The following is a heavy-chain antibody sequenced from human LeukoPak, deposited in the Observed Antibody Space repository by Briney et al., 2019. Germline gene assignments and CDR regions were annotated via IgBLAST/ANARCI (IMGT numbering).Heavy chain of an antibody. CDR1: GFYLYDKW. Sequence: GESLKISCKASGFYLYDKWIGWVRQMPGKGLEWMGIIYPGDSDTRYSPSFQGQVTISADKSISTAYLQWSSLKASDTAMYYCARTSEGQAFDIWGQGTMVTVSS. V-gene: IGHV5-51*01. CDR3: ARTSEGQAFDI. CDR2: IYPGDSDT. J-gene: IGHJ3*02.